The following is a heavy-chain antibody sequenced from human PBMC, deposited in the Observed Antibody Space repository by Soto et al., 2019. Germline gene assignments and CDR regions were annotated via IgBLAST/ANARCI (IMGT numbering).Heavy chain of an antibody. V-gene: IGHV3-7*01. Sequence: EVQLVESGGDLVQPGGSLRLSCAASGFTFNSYWMTWVRQAPGKGLEWVANINEDGSYKNYVASVEGRFTISRDNAKSSLYLQVNSLRAEDTAVYYCARDRQWGADDYCWGQGTLVTVSS. CDR2: INEDGSYK. CDR1: GFTFNSYW. CDR3: ARDRQWGADDYC. D-gene: IGHD6-19*01. J-gene: IGHJ4*02.